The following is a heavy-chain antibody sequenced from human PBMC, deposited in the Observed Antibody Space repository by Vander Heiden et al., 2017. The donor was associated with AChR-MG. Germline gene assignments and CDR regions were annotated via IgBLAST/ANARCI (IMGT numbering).Heavy chain of an antibody. CDR3: ARDRSSGREVYWYFDL. J-gene: IGHJ2*01. D-gene: IGHD3-10*01. V-gene: IGHV3-30-3*01. CDR1: GFTFSSYA. Sequence: QVQLVESGGGVVQPGRSLRLSCAASGFTFSSYAMHWVRQAPGKGLEWVAVISYDGSNKYYADSVKGRFTISRDNSKNTLYLQMNSLRAEDTAVYYCARDRSSGREVYWYFDLWGRGTLVTVSS. CDR2: ISYDGSNK.